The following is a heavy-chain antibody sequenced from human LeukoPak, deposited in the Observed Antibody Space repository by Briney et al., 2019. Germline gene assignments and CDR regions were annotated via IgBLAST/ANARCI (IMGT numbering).Heavy chain of an antibody. J-gene: IGHJ4*02. V-gene: IGHV1-2*02. Sequence: ASVKVSCKASGYTFTGYYMHWVRQAPGQGLEWMGWINPNSGGTNYAQKFQGRVTMTRDTSTSTVYMELSSLRSEDTAVYYCAIEMATITYWGQGTLVTVSS. CDR1: GYTFTGYY. CDR3: AIEMATITY. CDR2: INPNSGGT. D-gene: IGHD5-24*01.